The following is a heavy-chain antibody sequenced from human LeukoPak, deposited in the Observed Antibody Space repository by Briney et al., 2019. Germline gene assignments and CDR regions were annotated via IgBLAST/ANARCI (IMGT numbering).Heavy chain of an antibody. Sequence: SETLSLTCTVSGGSISSYYWSWTRQPPGKGLEWIGYIYYSGSTNYNPSLKSRVTISVDTSKNQFSLKLSSVTAADTAVYYCTSGRPLGFDYWGQGTLVTVSS. CDR2: IYYSGST. V-gene: IGHV4-59*13. J-gene: IGHJ4*02. CDR3: TSGRPLGFDY. CDR1: GGSISSYY. D-gene: IGHD1-26*01.